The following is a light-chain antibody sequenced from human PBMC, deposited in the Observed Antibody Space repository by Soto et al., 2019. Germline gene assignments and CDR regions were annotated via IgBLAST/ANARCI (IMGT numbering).Light chain of an antibody. Sequence: YVALGGRGTLYCRASQSISRSLAWYQQKPGQAPRRLISGASNRDPGIPDRFSGSGSGTDFTHTISRLEHADFAVYYCHQYGLSPPYTFGPGTQLEIK. CDR1: QSISRS. V-gene: IGKV3-20*01. CDR3: HQYGLSPPYT. CDR2: GAS. J-gene: IGKJ2*01.